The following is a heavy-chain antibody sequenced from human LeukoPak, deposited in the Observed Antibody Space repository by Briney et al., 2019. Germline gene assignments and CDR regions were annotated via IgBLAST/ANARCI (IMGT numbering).Heavy chain of an antibody. J-gene: IGHJ4*02. Sequence: SETLSLTCTVSGGSISSSSYYWGWIRQPPGKGLEWIGGIYYSGSTYYNPSLKSRVTISVDTSKNQFSLKLSSVTAADTAVYYCASGPYPAAGTDHQFDYWGQRTLVTVSS. D-gene: IGHD6-13*01. CDR1: GGSISSSSYY. CDR3: ASGPYPAAGTDHQFDY. V-gene: IGHV4-39*01. CDR2: IYYSGST.